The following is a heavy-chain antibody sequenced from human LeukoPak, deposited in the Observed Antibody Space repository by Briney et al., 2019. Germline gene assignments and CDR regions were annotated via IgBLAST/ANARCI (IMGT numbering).Heavy chain of an antibody. CDR3: ARHDYDRSGYYGYYGMYV. Sequence: GGSLRLSCAASGFTVSSNYKSWVRQAPGKGLEWVSVIYSGGGTYYADSVKGRFTISRDNSKNTLYLQMNSLRAEDTAVYYCARHDYDRSGYYGYYGMYVWGQGTTVTVSS. V-gene: IGHV3-66*04. D-gene: IGHD3-22*01. CDR2: IYSGGGT. J-gene: IGHJ6*02. CDR1: GFTVSSNY.